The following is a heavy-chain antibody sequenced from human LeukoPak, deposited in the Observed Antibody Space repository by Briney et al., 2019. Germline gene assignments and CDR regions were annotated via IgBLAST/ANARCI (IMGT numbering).Heavy chain of an antibody. J-gene: IGHJ5*02. CDR2: IYPADSDI. CDR1: GYSFTSFW. D-gene: IGHD2-15*01. CDR3: ARQEYCSGGSCYTWFDP. Sequence: GESLKISCKGSGYSFTSFWIGWVRQMPGKGLEWMGIIYPADSDIRYSPFFQGQVTISADKSISTAYLQWSSLKASDTAMYYCARQEYCSGGSCYTWFDPWGQGTLVTVSS. V-gene: IGHV5-51*01.